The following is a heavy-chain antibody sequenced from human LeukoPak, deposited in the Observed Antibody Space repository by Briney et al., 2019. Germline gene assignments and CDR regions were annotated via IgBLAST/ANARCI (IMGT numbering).Heavy chain of an antibody. D-gene: IGHD4-11*01. Sequence: PSETLSLTCTVSGGSISSSSYYWGWIRQPPGKGLEWIGSIYYSGSTYYNPSLKSRVTISVDTSKNQFSLKLSSVTAADTAVYYCARKDYSNERFDPCGQGTLVTVSS. V-gene: IGHV4-39*01. CDR3: ARKDYSNERFDP. CDR1: GGSISSSSYY. J-gene: IGHJ5*02. CDR2: IYYSGST.